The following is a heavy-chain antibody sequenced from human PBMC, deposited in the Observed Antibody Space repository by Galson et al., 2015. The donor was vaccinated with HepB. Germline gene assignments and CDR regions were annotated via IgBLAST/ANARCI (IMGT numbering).Heavy chain of an antibody. CDR3: AREATHPNWFDP. CDR2: ISSSSSYI. V-gene: IGHV3-21*01. J-gene: IGHJ5*02. CDR1: GFTVSSNY. Sequence: SLRLSCAASGFTVSSNYMSWVRQAPGKGLEWVSSISSSSSYIYYADSVKGRFTISRDNAKNSLYLQMNSLRAEDTAVYYCAREATHPNWFDPWGQGTLVTVSS. D-gene: IGHD5-24*01.